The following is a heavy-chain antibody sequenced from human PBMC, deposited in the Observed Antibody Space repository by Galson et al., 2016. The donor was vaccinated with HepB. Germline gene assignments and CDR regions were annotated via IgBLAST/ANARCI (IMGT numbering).Heavy chain of an antibody. D-gene: IGHD7-27*01. V-gene: IGHV3-9*01. CDR1: GFTFDDYA. CDR2: ISWNSGRV. J-gene: IGHJ6*04. CDR3: AKDGGGRSGGWGSYYDYGMDV. Sequence: SLRLSCAASGFTFDDYAMHWVRQSPGKGLEWVSGISWNSGRVDYADSVKGRFTISRDNAKNSLFLQTNSLRPEDTAFYYCAKDGGGRSGGWGSYYDYGMDVWGKGTTVTVSS.